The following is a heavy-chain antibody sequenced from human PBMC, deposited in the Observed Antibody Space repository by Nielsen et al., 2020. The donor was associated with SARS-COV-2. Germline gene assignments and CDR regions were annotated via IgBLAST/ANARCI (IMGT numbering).Heavy chain of an antibody. J-gene: IGHJ4*02. CDR2: ISYDGSNK. V-gene: IGHV3-30*03. CDR3: ARMGIDSGSYSDY. CDR1: GFIFRSYG. Sequence: GESLKISCAASGFIFRSYGMHWVRQAPGKGLEWVAVISYDGSNKYYADSVKGRFTISRDNSKNTLYLQMNSLRAEDTAVYYCARMGIDSGSYSDYWGQGTLVTVSS. D-gene: IGHD1-26*01.